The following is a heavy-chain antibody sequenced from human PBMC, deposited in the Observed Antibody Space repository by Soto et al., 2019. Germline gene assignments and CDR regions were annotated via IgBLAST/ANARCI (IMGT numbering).Heavy chain of an antibody. Sequence: PSETLSLTCAVYGGSFSGYYWSWIRQPPGKGLEWIGEINHSGSTNYNPSLKSRVTISVDTSKNQFSLKLSSVTAADTAVYYCARGWYYYDSSGYYFNYFDYWGQGTLVTVSS. V-gene: IGHV4-34*01. CDR3: ARGWYYYDSSGYYFNYFDY. CDR1: GGSFSGYY. CDR2: INHSGST. D-gene: IGHD3-22*01. J-gene: IGHJ4*02.